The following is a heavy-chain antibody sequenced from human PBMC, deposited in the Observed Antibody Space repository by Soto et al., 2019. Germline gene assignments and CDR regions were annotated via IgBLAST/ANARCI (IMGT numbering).Heavy chain of an antibody. Sequence: EVQLVESGGGLVKPGGSLRLSCAASGFTFSSYSMNWVRQAPGKGLEWVSSISSSSSYIYYADSAKGRFTISRDNAKNSLYLQMNSLRAEDTAVYYCARDYYDSSGYYYFFDAFDIWGQGTMVTVSS. V-gene: IGHV3-21*01. J-gene: IGHJ3*02. CDR3: ARDYYDSSGYYYFFDAFDI. CDR2: ISSSSSYI. D-gene: IGHD3-22*01. CDR1: GFTFSSYS.